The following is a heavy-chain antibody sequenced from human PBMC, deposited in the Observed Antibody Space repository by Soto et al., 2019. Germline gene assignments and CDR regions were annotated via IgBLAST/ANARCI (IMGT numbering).Heavy chain of an antibody. J-gene: IGHJ4*02. Sequence: LRLSCTVSGFAFNNYGINWVRQAPGKGLEWVSSISKSDYTYHSDSVKGRFTISRDNAKNSVSLQMNTLRVEDTAVYYCAREDSIIIPAVSDFWGQGTLVTVSS. CDR2: ISKSDYT. V-gene: IGHV3-21*06. CDR3: AREDSIIIPAVSDF. D-gene: IGHD2-2*01. CDR1: GFAFNNYG.